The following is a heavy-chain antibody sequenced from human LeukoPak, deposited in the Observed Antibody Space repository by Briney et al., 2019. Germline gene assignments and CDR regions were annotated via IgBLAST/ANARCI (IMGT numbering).Heavy chain of an antibody. CDR1: GFTVSSNY. Sequence: QPGGSLRLSCAASGFTVSSNYMSWVRQAPGKGLEWVSVIYRGGSTYYAAAVKGRFTISRDNSKNTLYLQMNSLRAEDTAMNYCARDSVEVAGHYGLWGQGTLVTVSS. CDR3: ARDSVEVAGHYGL. V-gene: IGHV3-66*02. J-gene: IGHJ4*02. CDR2: IYRGGST. D-gene: IGHD6-19*01.